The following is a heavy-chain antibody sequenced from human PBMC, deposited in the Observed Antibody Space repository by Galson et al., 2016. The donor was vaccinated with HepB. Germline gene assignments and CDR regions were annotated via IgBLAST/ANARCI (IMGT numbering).Heavy chain of an antibody. V-gene: IGHV2-5*02. CDR2: KYWDDDK. Sequence: PALVKPTQTLTLTCTFSGFSLSTTGVGVGWIRQPPGKALEWLALKYWDDDKYYNPSLKTRLIITKDTSKNQVVLTMTNTDPVDTATYYCAHRRGSGSPRAYGAFDIWGQGTMVTVSS. J-gene: IGHJ3*02. CDR1: GFSLSTTGVG. D-gene: IGHD1-26*01. CDR3: AHRRGSGSPRAYGAFDI.